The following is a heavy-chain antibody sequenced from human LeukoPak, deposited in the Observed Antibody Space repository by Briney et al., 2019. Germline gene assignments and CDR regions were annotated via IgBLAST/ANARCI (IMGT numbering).Heavy chain of an antibody. CDR1: GGSFSGYY. CDR3: ARHGDYGGLRD. Sequence: SETLSLTCAVSGGSFSGYYWSWIRQSPGKGLEWIGEINHRGSTKYNPSLKSRVTISVDTSKNQFSLKLSSVTAADTAVYYCARHGDYGGLRDWGQGTLVTVSS. CDR2: INHRGST. J-gene: IGHJ4*02. V-gene: IGHV4-34*01. D-gene: IGHD4-17*01.